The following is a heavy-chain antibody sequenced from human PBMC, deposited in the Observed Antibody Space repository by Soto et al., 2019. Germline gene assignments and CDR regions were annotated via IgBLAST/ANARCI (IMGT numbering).Heavy chain of an antibody. Sequence: SETLSLTCVVSGGSIYSGNWWNWVRQSPGKGLEWIGEIFHSGTTNYNPSLKSRVTISVDKSKSQFSLNVTSVTAADTAVYYCATMGTPATGLYFFDYWGQGSLVTVSS. J-gene: IGHJ4*02. CDR2: IFHSGTT. CDR1: GGSIYSGNW. D-gene: IGHD2-15*01. V-gene: IGHV4-4*02. CDR3: ATMGTPATGLYFFDY.